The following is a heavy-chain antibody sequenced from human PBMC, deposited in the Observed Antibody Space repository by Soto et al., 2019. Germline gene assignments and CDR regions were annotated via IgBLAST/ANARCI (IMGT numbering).Heavy chain of an antibody. J-gene: IGHJ4*02. Sequence: GGSLRLSCAASGFTFSSYSMNWVRQAPGKGLEWVSSISGSGSYISYADSVKGRFTISRDNAKNSLDLQMNSLRAEDTAVYYCGRDYYYDRSGYYPLDYWGQGTLVTVSS. CDR1: GFTFSSYS. CDR2: ISGSGSYI. CDR3: GRDYYYDRSGYYPLDY. D-gene: IGHD3-22*01. V-gene: IGHV3-21*01.